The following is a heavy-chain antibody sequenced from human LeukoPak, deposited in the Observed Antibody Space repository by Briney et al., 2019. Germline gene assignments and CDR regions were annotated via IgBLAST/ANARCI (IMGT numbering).Heavy chain of an antibody. D-gene: IGHD1-26*01. Sequence: GGSLRLSCAASGFTFSSYWMSWVRQAPGKGLEWVAKIKSDGSEKYYVDSVKGRFTISRDNAKNSLDLQMNSLRVEDTAVYYCARGGANRFDYWGQGTLVTVSS. CDR3: ARGGANRFDY. J-gene: IGHJ4*02. CDR1: GFTFSSYW. V-gene: IGHV3-7*05. CDR2: IKSDGSEK.